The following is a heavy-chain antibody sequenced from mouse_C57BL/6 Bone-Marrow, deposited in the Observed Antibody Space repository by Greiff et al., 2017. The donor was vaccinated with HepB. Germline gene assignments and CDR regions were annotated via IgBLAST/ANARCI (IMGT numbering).Heavy chain of an antibody. CDR3: ARGRDYDEDVFYAMDY. J-gene: IGHJ4*01. D-gene: IGHD2-4*01. CDR2: IYPGGGYT. CDR1: GYTFTNYW. V-gene: IGHV1-63*01. Sequence: QVQLQHSGAELVRPGTSVKMSCKASGYTFTNYWIGWAKQRPGHGLEWIGDIYPGGGYTNYNEKFKGKATLTADKSSSTAYMQFSSLTSEDSAIYYCARGRDYDEDVFYAMDYWGQGSSVTVSS.